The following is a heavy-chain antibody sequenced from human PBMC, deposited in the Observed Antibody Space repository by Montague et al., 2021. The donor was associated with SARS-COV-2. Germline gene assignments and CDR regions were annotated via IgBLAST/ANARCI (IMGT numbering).Heavy chain of an antibody. CDR3: ASPGGYCTGGSCYYVY. Sequence: SETRSLTCSVSGGSISTYYWSWIRQPPGRGLEWIGYIYYSGSTNYNPSLKSRVTISIDTSKNQFSLELSSVTAAGMAVYYCASPGGYCTGGSCYYVYWGQGTLVTVSS. J-gene: IGHJ4*02. CDR1: GGSISTYY. V-gene: IGHV4-59*01. D-gene: IGHD2-15*01. CDR2: IYYSGST.